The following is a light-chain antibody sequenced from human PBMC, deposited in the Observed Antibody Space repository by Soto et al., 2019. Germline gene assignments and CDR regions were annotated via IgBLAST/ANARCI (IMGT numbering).Light chain of an antibody. J-gene: IGKJ4*01. CDR1: QSVSGC. Sequence: EIVLTQSPGTLSLSPGERATLSCRASQSVSGCLAWYQQKPGQAPRLLIYDASNRATGIPARFSGSGSGTDFTLTISSLEPEDFAVYYCQQRCNWPPVTFGGGTKVEIK. CDR2: DAS. CDR3: QQRCNWPPVT. V-gene: IGKV3-11*01.